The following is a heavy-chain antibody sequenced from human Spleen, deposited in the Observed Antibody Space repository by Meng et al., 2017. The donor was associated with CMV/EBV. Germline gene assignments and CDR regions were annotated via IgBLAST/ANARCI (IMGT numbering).Heavy chain of an antibody. CDR1: GCHLSDRHCL. Sequence: SVPGLAGPSPTLSLTCTGYGCHLSDRHCLRSWTGQPPGKGLEWNGYIHHSGSAYYNPSLKSRVSNSVATSKNQFSRSLNSMTTADTAVYYCASFDHIPSRNDFDYWGQGTLVTVSS. CDR2: IHHSGSA. V-gene: IGHV4-30-4*01. J-gene: IGHJ4*02. D-gene: IGHD2-21*01. CDR3: ASFDHIPSRNDFDY.